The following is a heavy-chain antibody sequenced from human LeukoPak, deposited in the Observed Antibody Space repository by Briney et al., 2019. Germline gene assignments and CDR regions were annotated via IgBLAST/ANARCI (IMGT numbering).Heavy chain of an antibody. J-gene: IGHJ4*02. CDR3: ARNGDYGGELDY. D-gene: IGHD4-23*01. V-gene: IGHV1-69*05. Sequence: SVKVSCKASGGTFSSYAISWVRQAPGQGLEWMGRIIPIFGTANYAQKFQGRVTITTDESTSTAYMELSSLRSEDMAVYYCARNGDYGGELDYWGQGTLVTVSS. CDR2: IIPIFGTA. CDR1: GGTFSSYA.